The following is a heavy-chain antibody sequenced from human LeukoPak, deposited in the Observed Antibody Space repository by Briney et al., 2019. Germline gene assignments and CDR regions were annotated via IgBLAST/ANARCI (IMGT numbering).Heavy chain of an antibody. J-gene: IGHJ4*02. Sequence: GGSLRLSCAASGFSFSDYSMNWVRQAPGKGLEWVSYFRSSTNTIYYAESAKGRFTVSGDNAKNSLYLQMNSLRAEDTAVYYCARDRWHYGSGSGFFDCWGQGTLVTVSS. CDR1: GFSFSDYS. D-gene: IGHD3-3*02. CDR3: ARDRWHYGSGSGFFDC. CDR2: FRSSTNTI. V-gene: IGHV3-48*01.